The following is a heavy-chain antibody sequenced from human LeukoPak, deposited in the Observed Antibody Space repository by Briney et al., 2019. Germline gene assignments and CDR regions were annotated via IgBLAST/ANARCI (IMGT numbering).Heavy chain of an antibody. CDR1: GGSFSGYY. CDR3: ARAGYGDSDLDY. CDR2: INHSGST. J-gene: IGHJ4*02. V-gene: IGHV4-34*01. Sequence: PSETLSLTCAVYGGSFSGYYWSGIRQPPGKGLEWIGEINHSGSTNYNPSLKSRVTISVDTSKNQFSLKLSSVTAADTAVYYCARAGYGDSDLDYWGQGTLVTVSS. D-gene: IGHD4-17*01.